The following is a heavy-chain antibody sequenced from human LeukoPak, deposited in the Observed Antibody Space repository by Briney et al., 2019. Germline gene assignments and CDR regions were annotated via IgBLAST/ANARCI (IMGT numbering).Heavy chain of an antibody. Sequence: SETLSLTCTVSGGSIRSYYWSWIRQPPGKGLEWIGYIYYSGSTNYNPSLKSRVSISVDTSKNQFSLKLSSVTAADTALYYCARRDAIGRLDYWGQGTLVTVSS. D-gene: IGHD3-22*01. CDR3: ARRDAIGRLDY. CDR1: GGSIRSYY. V-gene: IGHV4-59*08. CDR2: IYYSGST. J-gene: IGHJ4*02.